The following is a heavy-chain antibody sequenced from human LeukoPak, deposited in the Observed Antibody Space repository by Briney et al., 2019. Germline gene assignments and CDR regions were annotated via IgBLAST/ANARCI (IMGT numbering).Heavy chain of an antibody. D-gene: IGHD3-10*01. CDR1: GGTFSSYA. Sequence: ASVKVSCKASGGTFSSYAISWVRQAPGQGLEWMGGIIPIFGTANYAQKLQGRVTITADESTSTAYMELSSLRSEDTAVYYCARSTHSGSYYNGSYYYMDVWGKGTTVTISS. J-gene: IGHJ6*03. V-gene: IGHV1-69*13. CDR2: IIPIFGTA. CDR3: ARSTHSGSYYNGSYYYMDV.